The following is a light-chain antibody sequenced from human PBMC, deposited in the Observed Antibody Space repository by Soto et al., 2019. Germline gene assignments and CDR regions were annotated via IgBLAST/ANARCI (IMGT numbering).Light chain of an antibody. CDR3: LQDYNYPWT. CDR2: AAS. Sequence: ALQMTQSPSSLSASVGDRVTITCRASQGIRNDLGWYQQKPGKAPKLLIYAASSLQSGVPSRFSGSVSGTDFTLTISSLQPEDFATYYCLQDYNYPWTFGQGTKVEIK. J-gene: IGKJ1*01. CDR1: QGIRND. V-gene: IGKV1-6*01.